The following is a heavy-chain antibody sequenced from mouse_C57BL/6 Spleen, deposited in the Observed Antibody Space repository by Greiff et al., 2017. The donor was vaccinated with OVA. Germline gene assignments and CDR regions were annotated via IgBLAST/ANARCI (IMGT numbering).Heavy chain of an antibody. Sequence: DVKLVESEGGLVQPGSSMKLSCTASGFTFSDYYMAWVRQVPEKGLEWVANINYDGSSTYYLDSLKSRFIISRDNAKNILYLQMSSLKSEDTATYYCAIGNWYFDVWGTGTTVTVSS. CDR1: GFTFSDYY. CDR2: INYDGSST. CDR3: AIGNWYFDV. J-gene: IGHJ1*03. V-gene: IGHV5-16*01.